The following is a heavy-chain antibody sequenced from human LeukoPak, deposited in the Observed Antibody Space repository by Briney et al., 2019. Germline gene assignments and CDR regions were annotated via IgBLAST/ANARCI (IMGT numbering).Heavy chain of an antibody. V-gene: IGHV1-69*13. CDR1: GGTFSSYA. Sequence: SVKVSCKASGGTFSSYAISWVRQAPGQGLEWMGGIIPIFGTANYAQNVQGRVTITADESPSTAYMELSSMRSEEQAVYYCARDCSSTSCYGYFGYWGQGTLVTVSS. D-gene: IGHD2-2*01. CDR2: IIPIFGTA. J-gene: IGHJ4*02. CDR3: ARDCSSTSCYGYFGY.